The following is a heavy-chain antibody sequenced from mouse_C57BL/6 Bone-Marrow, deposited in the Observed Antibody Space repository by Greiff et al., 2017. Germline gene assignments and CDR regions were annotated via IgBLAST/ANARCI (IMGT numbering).Heavy chain of an antibody. CDR1: GYTFTSYW. J-gene: IGHJ2*01. CDR3: ASQTAQATGDYFDY. D-gene: IGHD3-2*02. Sequence: QVQLQQPGAELVKPGASVKMSCKASGYTFTSYWITWVKQRPGTGLAWIGDIYPGSGSTNYNEKFKSKATLTVDTSSSTAYMQLSSLTSEDAAVYYGASQTAQATGDYFDYWGQGTTLTVSS. V-gene: IGHV1-55*01. CDR2: IYPGSGST.